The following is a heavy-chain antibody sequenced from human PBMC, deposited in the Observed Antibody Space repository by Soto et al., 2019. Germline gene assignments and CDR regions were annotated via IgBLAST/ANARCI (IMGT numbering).Heavy chain of an antibody. D-gene: IGHD3-3*01. CDR2: INAGNGNT. CDR1: GYTFTSYA. V-gene: IGHV1-3*01. CDR3: AREFNFWCCPGYHHYRIDV. J-gene: IGHJ6*02. Sequence: ASVKVSCKASGYTFTSYAMHWVRQAPGQRLEWMGWINAGNGNTKYSQKFQGRVTITRDTSASTAYMELSSLRSEDTAVYYCAREFNFWCCPGYHHYRIDVCGQGTTVTVSS.